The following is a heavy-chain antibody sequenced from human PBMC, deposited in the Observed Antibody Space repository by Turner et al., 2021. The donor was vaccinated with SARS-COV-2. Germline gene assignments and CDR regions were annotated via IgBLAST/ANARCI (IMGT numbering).Heavy chain of an antibody. CDR1: GYTFSSYG. V-gene: IGHV1-18*01. D-gene: IGHD3-9*01. CDR3: ARILGNILTGDDN. Sequence: QVQLVHSGAEVKKPGASVKVPCKASGYTFSSYGISWVRQANGQGLEWMGRIIAYNGNKNYAHKLEGRDTMTTDTYTSTTYMELMSLRSDDAAVYYWARILGNILTGDDNWGQGTLVTVSS. CDR2: IIAYNGNK. J-gene: IGHJ4*02.